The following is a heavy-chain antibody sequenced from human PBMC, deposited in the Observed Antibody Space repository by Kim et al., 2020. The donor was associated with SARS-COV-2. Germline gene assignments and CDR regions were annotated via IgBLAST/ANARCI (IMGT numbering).Heavy chain of an antibody. CDR1: GFTFRDYA. D-gene: IGHD3-22*01. V-gene: IGHV3-49*04. J-gene: IGHJ4*02. CDR2: IRSKVYGGTI. CDR3: TRTSARYYDYSGYDFYDF. Sequence: GGSLRLSCTTSGFTFRDYAVIWVRQAPGKGLEWVGLIRSKVYGGTIEYAASVKGRFSISRDDSRSIAYLQMDSLRSEDTAVYYCTRTSARYYDYSGYDFYDFWGQGTLVNVSS.